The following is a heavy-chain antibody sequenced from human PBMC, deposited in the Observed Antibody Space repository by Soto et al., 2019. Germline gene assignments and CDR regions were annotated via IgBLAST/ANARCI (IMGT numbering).Heavy chain of an antibody. J-gene: IGHJ4*02. CDR3: ARPYGSGSYPLDYFDY. V-gene: IGHV3-7*01. D-gene: IGHD3-10*01. CDR2: IKQDGSEK. Sequence: EVQLVESGGGLVQPGGSLRLSCAASAFTFSSSWMSWVRQAPGKGLEWVANIKQDGSEKYYVDSVKGRFTTSRDNAKNSLYLQMNSLRAEDTAVYCCARPYGSGSYPLDYFDYCGQGTLVTVSS. CDR1: AFTFSSSW.